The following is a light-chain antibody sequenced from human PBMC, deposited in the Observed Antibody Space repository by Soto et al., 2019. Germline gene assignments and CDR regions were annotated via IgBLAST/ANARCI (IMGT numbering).Light chain of an antibody. V-gene: IGLV1-40*01. CDR1: SSNIGAGYD. CDR3: YSYTTSSTRV. J-gene: IGLJ2*01. CDR2: GNS. Sequence: QSVLTQPPSVSGAPGQRVTISCTGSSSNIGAGYDVHWYQQLPGTAPKLLIYGNSNRPSGVPDRFSGSKSGTSASLAITGLQAEDDADYYCYSYTTSSTRVFGGGTKLTVL.